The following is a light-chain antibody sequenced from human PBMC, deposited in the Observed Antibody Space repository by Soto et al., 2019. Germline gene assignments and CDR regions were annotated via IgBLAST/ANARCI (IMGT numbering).Light chain of an antibody. J-gene: IGKJ1*01. Sequence: DIQMTQSPSTLPASVRDRVTITCRASQSISSCLAWYQQKPGKAPKILIYKASSLESGVPSRFSGSGSGTEFTLTISSLQADDFATYYCQQYNSYSPAFGQGTKVEIK. V-gene: IGKV1-5*03. CDR1: QSISSC. CDR2: KAS. CDR3: QQYNSYSPA.